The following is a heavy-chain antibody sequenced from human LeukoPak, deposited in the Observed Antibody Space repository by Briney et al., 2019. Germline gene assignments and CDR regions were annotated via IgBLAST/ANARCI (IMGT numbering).Heavy chain of an antibody. Sequence: GASVKVSCKASGYTFTSYGISWVRQAPGQGLEWMGWISAYNGNTNYAQKLQGRVTMTTDTSTSTAYMELRSLRSADTAVYYCARGAIRGVIPSPAMDVWGQGTTVTVSS. J-gene: IGHJ6*02. CDR1: GYTFTSYG. CDR2: ISAYNGNT. D-gene: IGHD3-10*01. CDR3: ARGAIRGVIPSPAMDV. V-gene: IGHV1-18*01.